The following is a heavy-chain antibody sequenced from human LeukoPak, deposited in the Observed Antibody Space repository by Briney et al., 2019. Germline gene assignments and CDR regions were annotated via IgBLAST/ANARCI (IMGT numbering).Heavy chain of an antibody. D-gene: IGHD1-26*01. V-gene: IGHV3-66*02. CDR2: IYSGGST. J-gene: IGHJ4*02. CDR1: GFTVSSNY. Sequence: PGGSLRLSCAASGFTVSSNYMSWVRQAPGKGLEWVSVIYSGGSTYYADSVKGRFSISRDNSKNTLYLQMNSLRAEDTAVYYCARGRSGSHLDYWGQGTLVTVSS. CDR3: ARGRSGSHLDY.